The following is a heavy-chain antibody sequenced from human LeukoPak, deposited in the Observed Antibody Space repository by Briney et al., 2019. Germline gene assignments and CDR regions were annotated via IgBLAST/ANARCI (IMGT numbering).Heavy chain of an antibody. D-gene: IGHD4-17*01. Sequence: PGGSLRLSCAASGFTVSSNCMSWVRQAPGKGLEWVSVIYSGGSTYYADSVKGRFTISRDNSKNTLYLQMNSLRAEDTAVYYCARDGGYGDYAPQYWGQGTLVTVSS. CDR3: ARDGGYGDYAPQY. CDR1: GFTVSSNC. V-gene: IGHV3-53*01. CDR2: IYSGGST. J-gene: IGHJ4*02.